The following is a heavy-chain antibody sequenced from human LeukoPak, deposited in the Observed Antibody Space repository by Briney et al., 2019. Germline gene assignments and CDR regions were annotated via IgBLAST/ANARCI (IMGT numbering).Heavy chain of an antibody. CDR1: GYTFTGYY. J-gene: IGHJ5*02. CDR3: ARIVATALTFDP. V-gene: IGHV1-2*02. CDR2: INPNSGGT. D-gene: IGHD5-12*01. Sequence: ASVTVSCTASGYTFTGYYMHWVRQAPGQGLEWMGWINPNSGGTNYAQKFQGRVTMTRDTSISTAYMELSRLRSDDTAVYYCARIVATALTFDPWGQGTLVTVSS.